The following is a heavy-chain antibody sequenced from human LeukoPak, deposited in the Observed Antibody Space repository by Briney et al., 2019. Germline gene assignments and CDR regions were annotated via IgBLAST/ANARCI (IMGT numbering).Heavy chain of an antibody. J-gene: IGHJ4*02. CDR2: TSYDGSDK. D-gene: IGHD6-13*01. CDR3: ARDVSGSSYYYLDY. CDR1: GFTFSSYA. V-gene: IGHV3-30*01. Sequence: GGSLRLSCAASGFTFSSYAMHWVRQAPGKGLEWVAVTSYDGSDKYSADSVKGRFTISRDNSKNTLYLQMNSLRAEDTAVYYCARDVSGSSYYYLDYWGQGTLVTVSS.